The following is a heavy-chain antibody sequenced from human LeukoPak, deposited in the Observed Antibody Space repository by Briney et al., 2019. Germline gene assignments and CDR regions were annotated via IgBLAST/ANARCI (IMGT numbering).Heavy chain of an antibody. CDR2: TIPIFGTA. V-gene: IGHV1-69*05. CDR3: ARGTDLSAQLDRDYYYYYYMDV. D-gene: IGHD6-6*01. CDR1: GGTFSSYA. Sequence: VASVKVSCKASGGTFSSYAISWVRQAPGQGLEWMGGTIPIFGTANYAQKFQGRVTITTDESTSTAYMELSSLRSEDTAVYYCARGTDLSAQLDRDYYYYYYMDVWGKGTTVTVSS. J-gene: IGHJ6*03.